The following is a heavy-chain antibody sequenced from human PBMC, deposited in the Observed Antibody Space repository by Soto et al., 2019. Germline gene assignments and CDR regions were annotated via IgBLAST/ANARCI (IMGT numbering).Heavy chain of an antibody. CDR1: GGSTSRYY. Sequence: SETLSLTCTVSGGSTSRYYSSWIRQPPGKGLEWIGYIYYSGRTNYNPSLKSRVTISVDTSKNQFSLNLSSVTAADTAVYYCARDVGVSNWPEAFDSWGQGTQVTVSS. D-gene: IGHD6-13*01. CDR3: ARDVGVSNWPEAFDS. CDR2: IYYSGRT. V-gene: IGHV4-59*01. J-gene: IGHJ4*02.